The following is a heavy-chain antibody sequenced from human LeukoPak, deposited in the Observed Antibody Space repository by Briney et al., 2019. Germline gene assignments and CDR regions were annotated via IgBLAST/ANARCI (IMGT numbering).Heavy chain of an antibody. D-gene: IGHD6-13*01. J-gene: IGHJ4*02. V-gene: IGHV3-66*02. CDR3: ARDPSWPYYFDY. CDR1: GFTVSSNY. Sequence: GGSLRLSCAASGFTVSSNYMSWVRQAPGKGPEWVSVIYSGGSTYYADSVKGRFTISRDNSKNTLYLQMNSLRAEDTAVYYCARDPSWPYYFDYWGQGTLVTVSS. CDR2: IYSGGST.